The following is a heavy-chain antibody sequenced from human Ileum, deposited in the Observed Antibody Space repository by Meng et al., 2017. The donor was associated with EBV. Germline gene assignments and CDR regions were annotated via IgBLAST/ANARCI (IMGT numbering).Heavy chain of an antibody. Sequence: QVQLQQSGPGLLKPPQTLALTCAISGDIVSGIRGAWTWIWQSPARGLEWLGRTYYRSKWNTDYAVSVSSRITISPDTSKNQFSLQLNSVTPEDTAVYYCARGSYYFDSWGQGTLVTVSS. V-gene: IGHV6-1*01. CDR1: GDIVSGIRGA. CDR2: TYYRSKWNT. J-gene: IGHJ4*02. D-gene: IGHD1-26*01. CDR3: ARGSYYFDS.